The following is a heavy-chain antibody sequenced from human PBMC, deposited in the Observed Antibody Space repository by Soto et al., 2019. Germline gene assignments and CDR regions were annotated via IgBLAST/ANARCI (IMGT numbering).Heavy chain of an antibody. J-gene: IGHJ4*02. CDR2: ISYDGSNK. V-gene: IGHV3-30-3*01. CDR1: GSTFSSYA. D-gene: IGHD6-13*01. CDR3: ARHMGSTWASYFDY. Sequence: RRLSCAASGSTFSSYAMHWVRQAPGKGLEWVAVISYDGSNKYYADSVKGRFTISRDNSKNTLYLQMKSLRAEDTAVYYCARHMGSTWASYFDYWGQGTLVTVSS.